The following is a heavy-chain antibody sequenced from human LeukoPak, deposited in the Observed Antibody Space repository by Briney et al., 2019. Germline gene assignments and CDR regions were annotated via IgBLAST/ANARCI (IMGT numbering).Heavy chain of an antibody. J-gene: IGHJ4*02. CDR2: FDPGNGET. D-gene: IGHD2/OR15-2a*01. CDR1: GYSVTELS. CDR3: TGGTFYRLLDY. Sequence: ASGKVSCKVSGYSVTELSMHWVRQAPGKGLEWWGGFDPGNGETIFTKNFQGRVTMTDDTSTDTAYMELSSLRSEDTAVYYCTGGTFYRLLDYWGQGTLVTVSS. V-gene: IGHV1-24*01.